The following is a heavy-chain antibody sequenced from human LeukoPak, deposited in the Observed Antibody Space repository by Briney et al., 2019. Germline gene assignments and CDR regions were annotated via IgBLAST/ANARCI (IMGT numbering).Heavy chain of an antibody. CDR2: VNTDGSHT. Sequence: PGGSLRLSCAASGFTFSSYWMHWVRQAPGKGLMWVSRVNTDGSHTNYADSVKGRFTISRDNAKNALYLQMNSLRAEDTATYYCARGDLTFWGFPHWGQGALVTVSS. V-gene: IGHV3-74*01. J-gene: IGHJ4*02. D-gene: IGHD7-27*01. CDR3: ARGDLTFWGFPH. CDR1: GFTFSSYW.